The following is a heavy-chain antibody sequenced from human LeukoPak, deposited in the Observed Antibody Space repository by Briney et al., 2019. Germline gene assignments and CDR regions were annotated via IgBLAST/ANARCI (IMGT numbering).Heavy chain of an antibody. CDR1: GFTFSSYG. CDR3: AWQQSY. Sequence: GGSLRLSCAASGFTFSSYGTHWVRQAPGKGLEWVAVISYDGSNKYYADSVKGRFTISRDNSKNTLYLQMNSLRAEDTAVYYCAWQQSYWGQGTLVTVSS. CDR2: ISYDGSNK. D-gene: IGHD6-13*01. V-gene: IGHV3-30*03. J-gene: IGHJ4*02.